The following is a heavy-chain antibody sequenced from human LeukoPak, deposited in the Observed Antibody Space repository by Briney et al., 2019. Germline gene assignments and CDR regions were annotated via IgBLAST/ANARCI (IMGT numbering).Heavy chain of an antibody. CDR1: GYTFTSYG. V-gene: IGHV1-18*01. Sequence: ASVKVSCKASGYTFTSYGISWVRQAPGQELEWMGWISAYNGNTNYAQKLQGRVTMTTDTSTSTAYMELRSLRSDDTAVYYCARQPRDYYYDSSGYYYFDYWGQGTLVTVSS. CDR2: ISAYNGNT. CDR3: ARQPRDYYYDSSGYYYFDY. D-gene: IGHD3-22*01. J-gene: IGHJ4*02.